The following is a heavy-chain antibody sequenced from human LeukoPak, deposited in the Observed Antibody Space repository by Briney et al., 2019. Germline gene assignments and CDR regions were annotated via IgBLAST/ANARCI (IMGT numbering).Heavy chain of an antibody. CDR2: ISGSGGKK. CDR1: GFTFSSYG. CDR3: AKGRIAPDY. D-gene: IGHD6-13*01. Sequence: GGSLRLSCAASGFTFSSYGMSWVRQAPGKGLEWVSGISGSGGKKYYADSMKGRFTISRDNSKNTVYLQMNSLRGEDTGVYYCAKGRIAPDYWGQGTLVTVSS. V-gene: IGHV3-23*01. J-gene: IGHJ4*02.